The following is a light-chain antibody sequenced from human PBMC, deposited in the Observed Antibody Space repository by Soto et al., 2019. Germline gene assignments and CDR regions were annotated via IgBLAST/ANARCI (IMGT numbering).Light chain of an antibody. CDR2: EGS. V-gene: IGLV2-23*01. J-gene: IGLJ1*01. CDR3: CSYAGSPYV. Sequence: QSVLTQPASVSGSPGQSITISCTGTSSDVGSYNLVSWYQQHPGKAPKLMIYEGSKRPSGVSNRFSGSKSGNTASLTISGLQAEEDDDYYCCSYAGSPYVFGNATKVTV. CDR1: SSDVGSYNL.